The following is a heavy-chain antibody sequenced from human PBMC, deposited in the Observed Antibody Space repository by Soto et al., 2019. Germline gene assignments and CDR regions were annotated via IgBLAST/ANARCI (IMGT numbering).Heavy chain of an antibody. V-gene: IGHV3-33*01. Sequence: QVQLVESGGGVVQPGRSLRLSCAASGVTFRNYGIHWVRQAPGKGLDWVSFIYYDGSNKFHAVSVKGRFTIARDNSKITVYLQMNSLRAEDTAVYYCAREGTAAFDIWGQGTMVIVSS. CDR2: IYYDGSNK. D-gene: IGHD1-1*01. CDR3: AREGTAAFDI. J-gene: IGHJ3*02. CDR1: GVTFRNYG.